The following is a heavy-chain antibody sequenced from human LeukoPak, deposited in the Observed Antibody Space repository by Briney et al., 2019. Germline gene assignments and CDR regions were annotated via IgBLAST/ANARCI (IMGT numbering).Heavy chain of an antibody. CDR1: GYTFTGYY. Sequence: ASVKVSCKASGYTFTGYYMHWVRQAPGQGLEWMGWINPNSGGTKYAQKFQGRVTMTRDTSISTTYMELSRLSSDDTAVYYCARDRGITEKTEWGWFDPWGQGTLVTVSS. D-gene: IGHD1-14*01. V-gene: IGHV1-2*02. CDR3: ARDRGITEKTEWGWFDP. J-gene: IGHJ5*02. CDR2: INPNSGGT.